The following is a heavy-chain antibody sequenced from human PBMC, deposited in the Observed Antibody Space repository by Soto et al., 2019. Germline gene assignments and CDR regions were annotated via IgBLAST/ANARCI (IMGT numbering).Heavy chain of an antibody. D-gene: IGHD4-4*01. CDR2: ISDSGDST. CDR1: GFTFSSFA. Sequence: GGSLRLSCAASGFTFSSFAMNWVRQAPGKGLEWVSSISDSGDSTYYADSVKDRFTISRDNSKNMLYLQMNSLRAEDTAVYYCAKWGNYAVYYYGMDVWGQGTTVTVSS. CDR3: AKWGNYAVYYYGMDV. V-gene: IGHV3-23*01. J-gene: IGHJ6*02.